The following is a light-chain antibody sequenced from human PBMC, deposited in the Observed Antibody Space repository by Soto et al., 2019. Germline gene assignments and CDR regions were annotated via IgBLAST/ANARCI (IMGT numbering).Light chain of an antibody. Sequence: EIVLTQSPGTLSLSPGERTSLSCRASQSVTNYLAWYQRKPGQAPRLLIYGASTRATGVPDRFSGSGSGTDFTLPISRLEPEDFAVYYCQPYGSSPRTFGQGTQLEIK. CDR3: QPYGSSPRT. V-gene: IGKV3-20*01. CDR2: GAS. CDR1: QSVTNY. J-gene: IGKJ2*01.